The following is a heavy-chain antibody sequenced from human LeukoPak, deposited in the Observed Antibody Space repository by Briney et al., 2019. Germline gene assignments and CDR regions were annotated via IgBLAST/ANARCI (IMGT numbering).Heavy chain of an antibody. CDR3: ARSPISYSSGWYVNY. D-gene: IGHD6-19*01. J-gene: IGHJ4*02. CDR1: GGSFSGYD. V-gene: IGHV4-34*01. Sequence: SETLSLTCAVYGGSFSGYDWNWIRQPPGRGLEWIGEINHSGSTNYNPSLKSRVTISVDTSKNQFSLKLTSVTAADTAVYYCARSPISYSSGWYVNYWGQGTLVTVSS. CDR2: INHSGST.